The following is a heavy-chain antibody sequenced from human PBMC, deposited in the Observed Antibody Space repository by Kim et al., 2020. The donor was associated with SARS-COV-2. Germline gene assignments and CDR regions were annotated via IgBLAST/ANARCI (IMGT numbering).Heavy chain of an antibody. V-gene: IGHV4-59*01. J-gene: IGHJ6*02. CDR1: GGSISTYF. Sequence: SETLSLTCTVSGGSISTYFWSWIRHPPGKRLEWIGFIDYSGNTNYNPSFESRVTISVDTSKNQFSLKLGSVTAADTAVHYCARRGYGGNYEYYYSMDVWGQGTTVTVSS. D-gene: IGHD4-17*01. CDR2: IDYSGNT. CDR3: ARRGYGGNYEYYYSMDV.